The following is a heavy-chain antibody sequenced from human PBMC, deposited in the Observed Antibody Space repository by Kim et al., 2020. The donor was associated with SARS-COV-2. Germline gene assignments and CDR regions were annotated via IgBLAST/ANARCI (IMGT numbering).Heavy chain of an antibody. J-gene: IGHJ4*02. D-gene: IGHD5-18*01. V-gene: IGHV1-3*01. Sequence: KYSQRFQGRVTFTTDTSASTVYMEVTGLRSEDTAVYYCAREDTTMITSLDHWGQGTLVTVSS. CDR3: AREDTTMITSLDH.